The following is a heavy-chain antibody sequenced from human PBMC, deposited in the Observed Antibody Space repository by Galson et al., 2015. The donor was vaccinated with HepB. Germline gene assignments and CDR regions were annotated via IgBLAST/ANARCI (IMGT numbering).Heavy chain of an antibody. J-gene: IGHJ4*02. D-gene: IGHD3-16*02. V-gene: IGHV3-21*01. Sequence: SLRLSCAASGFTFSSYSMNWVRQAPGKGLEWVSSISSSSSYIYYADSVKGRFTISRDNAKNSLYLQMNSLRAEDTAVYYCAREEVGDDYVWGSYRYGDFDYWGQVTLVTVSS. CDR3: AREEVGDDYVWGSYRYGDFDY. CDR2: ISSSSSYI. CDR1: GFTFSSYS.